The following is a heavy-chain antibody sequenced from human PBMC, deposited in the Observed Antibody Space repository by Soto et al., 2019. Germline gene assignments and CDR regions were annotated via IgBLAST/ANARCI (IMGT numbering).Heavy chain of an antibody. Sequence: SETRSLTCTVSGGSISSGGYYWSWIRQHPGKGLEWIGYIYYSGSTYYNPSLKSRVTISVDTSKNQFSLKLSSVSAADTAVYYCPRGRLAFGVLPSNAFDIWGQRTMVTVS. CDR3: PRGRLAFGVLPSNAFDI. CDR1: GGSISSGGYY. D-gene: IGHD3-3*01. J-gene: IGHJ3*02. V-gene: IGHV4-31*03. CDR2: IYYSGST.